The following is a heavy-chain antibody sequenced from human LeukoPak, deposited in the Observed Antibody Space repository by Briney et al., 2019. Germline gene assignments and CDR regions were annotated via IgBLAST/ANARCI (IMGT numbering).Heavy chain of an antibody. D-gene: IGHD3-10*01. Sequence: ASVKVSCKASGGTFSSYDISWVRQAPGQGLEWMGGIIPMLGTPNYAQKFQGRVFITRDTSINTAYMELSSLGSDDTAVYYCARDGRGSRSSWFDPWGQGTLVIVSS. CDR2: IIPMLGTP. CDR1: GGTFSSYD. J-gene: IGHJ5*02. CDR3: ARDGRGSRSSWFDP. V-gene: IGHV1-69*05.